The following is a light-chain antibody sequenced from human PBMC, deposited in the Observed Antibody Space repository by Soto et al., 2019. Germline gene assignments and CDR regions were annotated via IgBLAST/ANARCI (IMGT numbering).Light chain of an antibody. CDR1: ESMSNC. CDR2: DAS. J-gene: IGKJ1*01. Sequence: DIQMTQSPSSLSASVGDRVTITCRASESMSNCLAWYQQKPGKAPKLLIYDASSLESRVPSRFSGSGSGTEFTLTISSLQPDDFATYYCQQYNSLTWTFGQGTKVDIK. CDR3: QQYNSLTWT. V-gene: IGKV1-5*01.